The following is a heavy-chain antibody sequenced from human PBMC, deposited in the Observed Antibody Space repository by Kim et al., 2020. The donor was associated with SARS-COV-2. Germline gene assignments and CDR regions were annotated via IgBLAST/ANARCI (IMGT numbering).Heavy chain of an antibody. Sequence: SETLSLTCTVSGGSISSGGYYWSWIRQHPGKGLEWIGYIYYSGSTYYNPSLKSRVTISVDTSKNQFSLKLSSVTAADTAVYYCARMKGSSSWYFGYWGQGTLVTVSS. CDR2: IYYSGST. CDR3: ARMKGSSSWYFGY. D-gene: IGHD6-13*01. V-gene: IGHV4-31*03. J-gene: IGHJ4*02. CDR1: GGSISSGGYY.